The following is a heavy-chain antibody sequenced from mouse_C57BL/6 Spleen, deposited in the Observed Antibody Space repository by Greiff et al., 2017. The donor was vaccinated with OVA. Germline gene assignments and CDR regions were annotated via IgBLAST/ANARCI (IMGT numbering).Heavy chain of an antibody. V-gene: IGHV1-18*01. CDR2: INPNNGGT. Sequence: DVQLQESGPELVKPGASVKIPCKASGYTFTDYNMDWVKQSHGKSLEWIGDINPNNGGTIYNQKFKGKATLTVDKSSSTAYMELRSLTSEDTAVYYCAREDYYGSSYGYFDVWGTGTTVTVSS. D-gene: IGHD1-1*01. J-gene: IGHJ1*03. CDR1: GYTFTDYN. CDR3: AREDYYGSSYGYFDV.